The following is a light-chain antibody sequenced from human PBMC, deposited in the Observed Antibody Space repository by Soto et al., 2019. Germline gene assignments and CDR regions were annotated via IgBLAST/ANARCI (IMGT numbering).Light chain of an antibody. CDR3: MQHIELPYN. CDR1: QSLLDSDDGNTY. Sequence: DIVMTQTPLSLPVTPGEPASISCRSSQSLLDSDDGNTYLDWYLQKPGQSPQLLIYTLSYRASGDADRFSGSGSGTDFTLKISRVEAEYVGVYYCMQHIELPYNFGQGIKLEIK. CDR2: TLS. J-gene: IGKJ2*01. V-gene: IGKV2-40*01.